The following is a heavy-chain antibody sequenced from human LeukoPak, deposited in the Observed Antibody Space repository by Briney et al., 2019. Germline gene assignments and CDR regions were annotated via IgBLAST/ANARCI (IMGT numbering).Heavy chain of an antibody. Sequence: GGSLRLSCAASGFTFSSYSMNWVRQAPGKGLEWVSSISSSSSYIYYADSVKGRFTISRDNAKNSLYLQMNSLRAEDTAVYYCARGAGTRALKIVVVPAAMEHWGQGTLVTVSS. CDR1: GFTFSSYS. CDR2: ISSSSSYI. V-gene: IGHV3-21*04. J-gene: IGHJ4*02. CDR3: ARGAGTRALKIVVVPAAMEH. D-gene: IGHD2-2*01.